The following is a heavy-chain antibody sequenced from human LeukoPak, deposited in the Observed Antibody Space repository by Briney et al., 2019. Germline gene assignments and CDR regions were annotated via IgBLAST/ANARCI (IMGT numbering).Heavy chain of an antibody. CDR1: GGSFSGYY. CDR2: INHSGST. CDR3: ARGLVGYCSSTSRSHRPSLSMDV. D-gene: IGHD2-2*01. Sequence: SETLSLTCAVYGGSFSGYYWSWIRQPPGKGLEWIGEINHSGSTNYNPSLKSRVTISVDTSKNQFSLKLSSVTAADTAVYYCARGLVGYCSSTSRSHRPSLSMDVWGKGTTVTVSS. V-gene: IGHV4-34*01. J-gene: IGHJ6*03.